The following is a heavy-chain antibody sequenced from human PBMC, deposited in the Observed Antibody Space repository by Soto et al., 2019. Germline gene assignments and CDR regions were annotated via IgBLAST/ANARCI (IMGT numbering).Heavy chain of an antibody. CDR2: ISGSGGST. V-gene: IGHV3-23*01. CDR3: AKDRGSSPPYYYYGMDV. CDR1: GFTFSSYA. J-gene: IGHJ6*02. D-gene: IGHD6-6*01. Sequence: GGSLRLSCAASGFTFSSYAMSWVRQAPGKGLEWVSAISGSGGSTYYADSVKGRFTISRDNSKNTLYLQMNSLRAEDTAVYYCAKDRGSSPPYYYYGMDVWGQGTTVTVSS.